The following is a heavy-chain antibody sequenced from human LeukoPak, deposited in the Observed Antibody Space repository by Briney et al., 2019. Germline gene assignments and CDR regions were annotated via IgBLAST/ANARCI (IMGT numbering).Heavy chain of an antibody. Sequence: GGSLRLSCAASGFTFSSYAMSWVRQAPGKGLEWVSAISGSGGSTYYADSVKGRFTISRDNSKNTLYLQMNSLRAEDTAVYHCAKVPYSSSWYRRSYYFDYWGQGTLVTVSS. V-gene: IGHV3-23*01. CDR3: AKVPYSSSWYRRSYYFDY. CDR1: GFTFSSYA. D-gene: IGHD6-13*01. CDR2: ISGSGGST. J-gene: IGHJ4*02.